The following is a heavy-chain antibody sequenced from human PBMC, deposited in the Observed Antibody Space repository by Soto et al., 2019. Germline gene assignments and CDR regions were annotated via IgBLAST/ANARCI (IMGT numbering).Heavy chain of an antibody. V-gene: IGHV1-3*01. CDR2: INAGNGNT. J-gene: IGHJ5*02. CDR1: GYTFTSYA. CDR3: ARGRIIVAGGFDP. D-gene: IGHD6-19*01. Sequence: ASVKVSCKASGYTFTSYAMHWVRQAPGQRLEWMGWINAGNGNTKYSQKFQGRVTITRDTSASTAYMELSSLSFEDTAVYYCARGRIIVAGGFDPWGQGTLVTVSS.